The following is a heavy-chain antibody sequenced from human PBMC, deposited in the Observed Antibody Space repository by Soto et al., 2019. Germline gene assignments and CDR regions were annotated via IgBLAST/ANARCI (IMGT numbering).Heavy chain of an antibody. CDR1: GGSISSGGYS. CDR2: IYHSGST. J-gene: IGHJ5*02. V-gene: IGHV4-30-2*01. Sequence: PSETLSLTCAVSGGSISSGGYSWSWIRQPPGKGLEWIGYIYHSGSTYYNPSLKSRVTISVDRSKNQFSLKLSSVTAADTAVYYCARGSYDSSGFTRPYNWFDPWGQGTLVNVSS. CDR3: ARGSYDSSGFTRPYNWFDP. D-gene: IGHD3-22*01.